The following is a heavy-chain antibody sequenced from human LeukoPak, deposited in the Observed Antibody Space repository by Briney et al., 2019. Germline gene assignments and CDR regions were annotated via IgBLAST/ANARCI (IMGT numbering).Heavy chain of an antibody. Sequence: GGCLRLAWAAAWFTVRTKYMIWVRLAPGGGRGGVGRIEVRTDGGTTDYGAPVKGRFTITRDDSKNRMCLQMNSLKSEDTTVYYCTTGYCSRTSCYYFDYWGQGPLVRVSS. D-gene: IGHD2-2*01. J-gene: IGHJ4*02. CDR1: WFTVRTKY. CDR3: TTGYCSRTSCYYFDY. CDR2: IEVRTDGGTT. V-gene: IGHV3-15*04.